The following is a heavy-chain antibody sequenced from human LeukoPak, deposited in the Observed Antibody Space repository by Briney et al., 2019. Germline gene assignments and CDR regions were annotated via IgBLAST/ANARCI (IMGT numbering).Heavy chain of an antibody. D-gene: IGHD5-24*01. V-gene: IGHV3-30*18. Sequence: PGGSLRLSCAASGFTFSDYYMSWVRQAPGKGLEWVAVISYDGSNKYYADSVKGRFTISRDNSKNTLYLQMNSLRAEDTAVCYCAKDRAWGQGTLVTVSS. J-gene: IGHJ5*02. CDR2: ISYDGSNK. CDR1: GFTFSDYY. CDR3: AKDRA.